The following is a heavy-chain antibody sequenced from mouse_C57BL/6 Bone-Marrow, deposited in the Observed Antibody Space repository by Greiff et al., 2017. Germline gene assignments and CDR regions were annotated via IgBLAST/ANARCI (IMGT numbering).Heavy chain of an antibody. D-gene: IGHD1-1*01. CDR1: GFTFSSYG. V-gene: IGHV5-6*02. CDR2: ISSGGSYT. CDR3: ARRYYGSSYFAY. Sequence: EVKLVESGGDLVKPGGSLKLSCAASGFTFSSYGMSWVRQTPDKRLEWVATISSGGSYTYYPDSVKGRFTISRDNAKNTLYLQMSSLKSEDTAMYYCARRYYGSSYFAYWGQGTLVTVSA. J-gene: IGHJ3*01.